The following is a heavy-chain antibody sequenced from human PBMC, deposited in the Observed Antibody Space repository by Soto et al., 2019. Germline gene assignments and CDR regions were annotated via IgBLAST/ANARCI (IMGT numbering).Heavy chain of an antibody. V-gene: IGHV4-61*01. D-gene: IGHD2-15*01. J-gene: IGHJ5*02. CDR2: IYYSGST. Sequence: PSETLSLTCTVSGGSVSSGSYYWSWIRQPPGKGLEWIGYIYYSGSTNYNPSLKSRVTTSVDTSKNQFSLKLSSVTASDTAVYYCARGFAATMWVWFDPWGQGTLVTVSS. CDR1: GGSVSSGSYY. CDR3: ARGFAATMWVWFDP.